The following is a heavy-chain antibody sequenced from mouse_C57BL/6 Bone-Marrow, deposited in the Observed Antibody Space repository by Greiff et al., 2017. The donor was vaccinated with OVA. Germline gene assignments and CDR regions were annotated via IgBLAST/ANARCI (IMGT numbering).Heavy chain of an antibody. D-gene: IGHD4-1*01. CDR2: ISDGGSYT. CDR3: TLTGSRDYAMDY. CDR1: GFTFSSYA. J-gene: IGHJ4*01. V-gene: IGHV5-4*01. Sequence: EVQVVESGGGLVKPGGSLKLSCAASGFTFSSYAMSWVRQTPEKRLEWVATISDGGSYTYYPDNVKGRFTISRDNAKNNLYLQMSHLKSEDTAMYYCTLTGSRDYAMDYWGQGTSVTVSS.